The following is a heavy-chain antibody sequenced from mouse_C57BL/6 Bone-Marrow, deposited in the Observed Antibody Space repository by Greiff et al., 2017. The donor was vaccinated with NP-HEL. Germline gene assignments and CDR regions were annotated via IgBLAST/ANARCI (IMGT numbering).Heavy chain of an antibody. D-gene: IGHD1-1*01. J-gene: IGHJ2*01. CDR3: ARHAVTTVEVDY. V-gene: IGHV5-6*01. Sequence: EVKLMESGGDLVKPGGSLKLSCAASGFTFSSYGMSWVRQTPDKRLEWVAIISSGGSYTYYPDSVKGRFTISRDNAKNTLYLQMSSLKSEDTAMYYCARHAVTTVEVDYWGQGTTLTVSS. CDR2: ISSGGSYT. CDR1: GFTFSSYG.